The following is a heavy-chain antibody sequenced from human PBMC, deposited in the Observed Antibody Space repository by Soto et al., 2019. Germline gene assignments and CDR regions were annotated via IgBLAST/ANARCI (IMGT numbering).Heavy chain of an antibody. J-gene: IGHJ6*03. CDR2: IYYSGST. D-gene: IGHD4-17*01. Sequence: SETLSLTCTVSGGSISSYYWSWIRQPPGKGLEWIGYIYYSGSTNYNPSLKSRVTISVDTSKNQFSLKLSSVTAADTAVYYCASTTAATGPYYYYKDVWGKGTTVTVSS. CDR3: ASTTAATGPYYYYKDV. V-gene: IGHV4-59*01. CDR1: GGSISSYY.